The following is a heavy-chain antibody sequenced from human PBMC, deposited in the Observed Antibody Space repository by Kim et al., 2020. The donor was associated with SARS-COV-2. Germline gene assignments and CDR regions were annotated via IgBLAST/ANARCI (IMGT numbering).Heavy chain of an antibody. D-gene: IGHD5-18*01. CDR1: GFTFSGSA. V-gene: IGHV3-73*01. CDR2: IRSKANSYAT. J-gene: IGHJ6*02. CDR3: TRLHTAMDPYYYYGMDV. Sequence: GGSLRLSCAASGFTFSGSAMHWVRQASGKGLEWVGRIRSKANSYATAYAASVKGRFTISRDDSKNTAYLQMNSLKTEDTAVYYCTRLHTAMDPYYYYGMDVWGQGTTVTVSS.